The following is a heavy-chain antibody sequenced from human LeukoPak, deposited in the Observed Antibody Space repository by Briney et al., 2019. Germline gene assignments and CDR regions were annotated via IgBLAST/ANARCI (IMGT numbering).Heavy chain of an antibody. D-gene: IGHD6-13*01. J-gene: IGHJ5*02. V-gene: IGHV3-7*03. CDR1: GFTFSSYW. CDR2: IKQDGSEK. Sequence: PGGSLRLSCAASGFTFSSYWMSWVRQAPGKGLEWVANIKQDGSEKYYVDSVKGRFTISRDNAKNSLYLQMNSLRAEDTAVYYCARVLNPSAAERWFDPWGQGTLVTVSS. CDR3: ARVLNPSAAERWFDP.